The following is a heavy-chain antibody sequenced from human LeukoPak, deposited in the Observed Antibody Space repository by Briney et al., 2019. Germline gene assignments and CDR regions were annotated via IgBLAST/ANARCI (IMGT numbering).Heavy chain of an antibody. CDR2: IYYSGST. CDR1: GGSISSYY. V-gene: IGHV4-59*08. J-gene: IGHJ4*02. Sequence: SETLSLTCTVSGGSISSYYWSWIRQPPGKGLEWIGYIYYSGSTNYNPSLKSRVTISVDTSKNQFSLKLSSVTAADTAVYYCARLHSSGWYYFDYWGQGTLVTVSP. CDR3: ARLHSSGWYYFDY. D-gene: IGHD6-19*01.